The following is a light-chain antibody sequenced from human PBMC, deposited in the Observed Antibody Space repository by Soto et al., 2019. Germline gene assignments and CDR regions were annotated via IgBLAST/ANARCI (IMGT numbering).Light chain of an antibody. J-gene: IGKJ5*01. CDR1: QSVSSSY. Sequence: EIVLTQSPGTLSLSAGERATLSCRASQSVSSSYLAWYQQKPGQAPRLLIYGASSRATGIPDRFSGSGSGTDFTLTISSLEPEDFAVYYCQQRSNWPPITFGQGTLLEIK. CDR3: QQRSNWPPIT. V-gene: IGKV3D-20*02. CDR2: GAS.